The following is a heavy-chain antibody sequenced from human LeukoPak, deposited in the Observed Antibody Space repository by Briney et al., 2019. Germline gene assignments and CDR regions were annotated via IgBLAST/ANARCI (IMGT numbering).Heavy chain of an antibody. D-gene: IGHD3-3*01. CDR1: GGSFSGYY. CDR2: INHSGST. CDR3: ARGPRITIFGVVPHGWFEP. V-gene: IGHV4-34*01. Sequence: SETLSLTCAVYGGSFSGYYWSWIRQPPGKGLEWIGEINHSGSTNYNPSLKSRVTISVDTSKNQFSLKLSSVTAVDTAVYYCARGPRITIFGVVPHGWFEPWGQGTLVTVSS. J-gene: IGHJ5*02.